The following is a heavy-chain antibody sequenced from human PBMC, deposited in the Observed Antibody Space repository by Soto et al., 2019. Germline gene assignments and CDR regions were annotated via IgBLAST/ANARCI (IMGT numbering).Heavy chain of an antibody. D-gene: IGHD1-1*01. CDR1: GFTFSSYA. V-gene: IGHV3-23*01. CDR2: ISGSGGDT. Sequence: VQVLDSGGGLVQPGGSLRLSCAASGFTFSSYAMSWVRQAPGKGPEWVSSISGSGGDTFYADSVKGRFTFSRDNSKNTLYLQMNSLRAEDTAVYYCAKFGMATTKRSPPYYIDYWGQGALVTVSS. J-gene: IGHJ4*02. CDR3: AKFGMATTKRSPPYYIDY.